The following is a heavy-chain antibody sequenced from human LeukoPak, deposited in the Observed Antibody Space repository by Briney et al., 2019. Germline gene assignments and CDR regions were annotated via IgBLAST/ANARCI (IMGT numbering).Heavy chain of an antibody. J-gene: IGHJ4*02. CDR1: GYSFTSYW. CDR2: IYPGDSDT. V-gene: IGHV5-51*01. D-gene: IGHD2-2*01. CDR3: ARGYCSSTSCRIPFDY. Sequence: GESLKISCKGSGYSFTSYWIGWVRQMPGKGLEWMGIIYPGDSDTRYSPSFQGQVTISADKSISTAYLQWSSLKASDTAMYYCARGYCSSTSCRIPFDYWGQGTLVTVPS.